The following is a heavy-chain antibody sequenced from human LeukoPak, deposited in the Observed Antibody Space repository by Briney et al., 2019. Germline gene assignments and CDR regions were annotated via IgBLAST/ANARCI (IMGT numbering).Heavy chain of an antibody. Sequence: SETLSLTRTFSVGSISSYYWSWIRQPPAKGLEWIGYNYYSGSTNYNPSLKSRVTISVDTSKNQFSLKLSSVTAADTAVYYCARLHLVSSGWYPMADSWGQGTLVTVSS. CDR2: NYYSGST. CDR3: ARLHLVSSGWYPMADS. D-gene: IGHD6-19*01. J-gene: IGHJ4*02. CDR1: VGSISSYY. V-gene: IGHV4-59*12.